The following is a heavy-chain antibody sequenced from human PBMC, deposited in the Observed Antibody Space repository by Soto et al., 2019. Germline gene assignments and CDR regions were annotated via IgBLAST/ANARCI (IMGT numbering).Heavy chain of an antibody. CDR1: GGSISSYY. CDR3: AREMVVAATGDWFDP. J-gene: IGHJ5*02. D-gene: IGHD2-15*01. V-gene: IGHV4-59*01. Sequence: QVQLQESGPGLVKPSETLSLTCTVSGGSISSYYWSWIRQPPGKGLEWIGYIYYSGSTNYNPSLKSRVTIAVNTSNNQFSLKLSSVTAADTAVYYCAREMVVAATGDWFDPWGQGTLVTVSS. CDR2: IYYSGST.